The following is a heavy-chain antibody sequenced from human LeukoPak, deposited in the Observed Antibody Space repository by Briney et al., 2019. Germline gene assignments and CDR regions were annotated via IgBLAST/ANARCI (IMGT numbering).Heavy chain of an antibody. V-gene: IGHV3-48*03. CDR3: ARDLDGDEDFDY. Sequence: GGSLRLSCAVSGYTFNNYEIHWVRQAPGKGLEWLSYIGSNGDDKLYADSVKGRFTISRDDAKNSVYLQMNILRDEDTALYYCARDLDGDEDFDYWGQGTLVTVSS. D-gene: IGHD5-24*01. J-gene: IGHJ4*02. CDR1: GYTFNNYE. CDR2: IGSNGDD.